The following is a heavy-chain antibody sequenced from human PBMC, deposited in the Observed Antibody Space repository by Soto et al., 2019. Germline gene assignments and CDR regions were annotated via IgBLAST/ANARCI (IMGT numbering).Heavy chain of an antibody. CDR3: AKEGLLWFGEGPFDP. CDR2: ISGSGGST. Sequence: GGSLRLSCAASGFTFSSYAMSWVRQAPGKGLEWVSAISGSGGSTYYADSVKGRFTISRDNSKDTLYLQMNSLRAEDTAVYYCAKEGLLWFGEGPFDPLGQGTLVTVSS. J-gene: IGHJ5*02. CDR1: GFTFSSYA. D-gene: IGHD3-10*01. V-gene: IGHV3-23*01.